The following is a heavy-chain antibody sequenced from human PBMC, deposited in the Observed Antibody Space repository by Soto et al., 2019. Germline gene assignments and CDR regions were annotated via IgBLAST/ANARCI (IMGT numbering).Heavy chain of an antibody. D-gene: IGHD6-13*01. J-gene: IGHJ4*02. CDR2: ISANSGDT. V-gene: IGHV1-18*01. Sequence: QVLLVQSGNEVKKPGASVKVSCKASGYAFNSYGISWVRQVPGQGLEWMGWISANSGDTKYEQKFQGRVTMTTDTSKNTRQLEVRGLKSEDTAVYYCWRDYPSEFSGWFRPPFDYWGQGTLVTVSS. CDR3: WRDYPSEFSGWFRPPFDY. CDR1: GYAFNSYG.